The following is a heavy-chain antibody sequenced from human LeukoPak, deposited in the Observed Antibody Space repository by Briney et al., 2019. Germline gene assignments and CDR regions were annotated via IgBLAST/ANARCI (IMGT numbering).Heavy chain of an antibody. CDR2: IRYDGSNK. Sequence: PGGSLRLSCAASGFTFSSYGMHWVRQAPGKGLEWVAFIRYDGSNKYYADSVKGRFTISRDNSKNTLYLQMNSLRAEDTAVYYCAKSGFCSTSCHMPSDYWGQGTLVTVSS. V-gene: IGHV3-30*02. D-gene: IGHD2-2*02. CDR3: AKSGFCSTSCHMPSDY. CDR1: GFTFSSYG. J-gene: IGHJ4*02.